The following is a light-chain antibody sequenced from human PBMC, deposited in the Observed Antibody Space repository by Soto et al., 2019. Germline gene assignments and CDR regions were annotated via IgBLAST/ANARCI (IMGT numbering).Light chain of an antibody. CDR2: GTS. V-gene: IGKV3-20*01. J-gene: IGKJ4*01. Sequence: EIVLTQSPGTLSLSPGERATLSCRSSQSVSSTYLDWYQQKPGQAPRLLIDGTSNRATGIPDRFSGSGSGTDFTLTISRLEPEDFAVYYYQQYDTSPRLTFGGGTRGEIK. CDR1: QSVSSTY. CDR3: QQYDTSPRLT.